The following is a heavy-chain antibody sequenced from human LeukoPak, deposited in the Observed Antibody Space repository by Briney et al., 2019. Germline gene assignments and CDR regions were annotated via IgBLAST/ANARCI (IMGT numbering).Heavy chain of an antibody. CDR3: ARASRFGDFDL. D-gene: IGHD3-10*01. CDR2: ISSSGSNI. V-gene: IGHV3-11*01. Sequence: GGSLRLSCAASGFTFSDYYMTWIRQAPGKGLEWVSYISSSGSNIYYADSVKGRFTISRDNAKNSLYLQMNSLRAEDTAVYYCARASRFGDFDLWGRGTLVTVSS. J-gene: IGHJ2*01. CDR1: GFTFSDYY.